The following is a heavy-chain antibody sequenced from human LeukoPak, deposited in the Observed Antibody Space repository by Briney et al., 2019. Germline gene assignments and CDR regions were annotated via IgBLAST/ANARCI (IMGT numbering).Heavy chain of an antibody. Sequence: PGGSLRLSCVASGFTFNDYAMHWVRQAPGKGLEWVSGISWNSGNIGYADSVKGRFTISRDNAKNSLYLQMNSLRAEDTALYYCAKDVRAYSSGWKHAFDLWGQGTMVTVSS. D-gene: IGHD6-19*01. CDR1: GFTFNDYA. V-gene: IGHV3-9*01. CDR2: ISWNSGNI. J-gene: IGHJ3*01. CDR3: AKDVRAYSSGWKHAFDL.